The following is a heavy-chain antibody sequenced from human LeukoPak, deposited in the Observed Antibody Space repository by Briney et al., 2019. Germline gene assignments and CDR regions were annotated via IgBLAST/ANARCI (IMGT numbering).Heavy chain of an antibody. CDR1: GFTFSAYS. Sequence: GGSLRLSCAASGFTFSAYSMNWVRQAPGRGLEWVSSIGSSSRSIYNADSVKGRFTISRDNAKRSLYLQMNSLRAEDTAVYYCARTAYSDYSLGFWGQGTLVTVSS. CDR3: ARTAYSDYSLGF. D-gene: IGHD5-12*01. CDR2: IGSSSRSI. V-gene: IGHV3-21*01. J-gene: IGHJ4*02.